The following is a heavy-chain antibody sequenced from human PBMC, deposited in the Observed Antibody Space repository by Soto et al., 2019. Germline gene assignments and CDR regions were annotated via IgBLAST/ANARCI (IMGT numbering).Heavy chain of an antibody. D-gene: IGHD3-3*01. Sequence: QVQLVESGGGVVQPGRSLRLSCAASGFTFSSYAMHWVRQAPGKGLEWVAVISYDGSNKYYADSVKGRFTISRDNSKNTRYLQMNSLRAEDTAVYYGAPATRGYDFWSGYTYWGQGTLVTVSS. CDR3: APATRGYDFWSGYTY. J-gene: IGHJ4*02. CDR2: ISYDGSNK. CDR1: GFTFSSYA. V-gene: IGHV3-30-3*01.